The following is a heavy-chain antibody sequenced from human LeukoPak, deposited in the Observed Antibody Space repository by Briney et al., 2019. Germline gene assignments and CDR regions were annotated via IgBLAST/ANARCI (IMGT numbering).Heavy chain of an antibody. CDR3: AASFSGFDN. J-gene: IGHJ4*02. D-gene: IGHD1-26*01. V-gene: IGHV1-58*02. Sequence: ASVKVSCKTSGFTFSDSAIQWVRQARGQRLEWVGWIVVGTGNTNSAQKFQDRVTITRDMTTTTAYMELSSLTSEDTAVYYCAASFSGFDNWGQGTLVTVSS. CDR1: GFTFSDSA. CDR2: IVVGTGNT.